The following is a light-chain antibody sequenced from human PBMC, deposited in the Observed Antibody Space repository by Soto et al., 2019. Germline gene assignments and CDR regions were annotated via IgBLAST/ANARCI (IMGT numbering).Light chain of an antibody. J-gene: IGKJ5*01. CDR3: QQANSFPIT. V-gene: IGKV1D-12*01. CDR2: ADS. Sequence: DIQMTQSPSSVSASVGDRVTITCRASQGISSWFAWYQQKPGKAPRLLIYADSSLQSGVPSRVSGSGAGTDFTLTISSLQPEAFATCSCQQANSFPITFSQGTRRDIK. CDR1: QGISSW.